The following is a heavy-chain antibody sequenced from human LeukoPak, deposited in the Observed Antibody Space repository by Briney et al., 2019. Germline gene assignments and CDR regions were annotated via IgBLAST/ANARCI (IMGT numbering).Heavy chain of an antibody. J-gene: IGHJ6*03. CDR3: AAGSYSFYYMDV. V-gene: IGHV4-59*07. CDR2: IYDSRST. D-gene: IGHD3-10*01. Sequence: SDTLSLTCTVSCGSIRSDYWSWLQQPPGKGLEGVGYIYDSRSTNYNPSLQSRVTISLHTSTNQLSLKLSSVTAADTAVYYCAAGSYSFYYMDVWGKGTTVTISS. CDR1: CGSIRSDY.